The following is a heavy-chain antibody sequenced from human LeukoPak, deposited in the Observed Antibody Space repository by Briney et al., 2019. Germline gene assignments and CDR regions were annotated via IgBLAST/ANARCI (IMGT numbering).Heavy chain of an antibody. D-gene: IGHD3-10*01. J-gene: IGHJ3*02. CDR2: IYYSGST. Sequence: SETLSLTCTVSGGSISSGGYYWSWIRQHPGKGLEWIGYIYYSGSTYYNPSLKSRVTISVDTSKDQFSLKLSSVAAADTAVYYCARDGAMVRRAFDIWGQGTMVTVSS. V-gene: IGHV4-31*03. CDR1: GGSISSGGYY. CDR3: ARDGAMVRRAFDI.